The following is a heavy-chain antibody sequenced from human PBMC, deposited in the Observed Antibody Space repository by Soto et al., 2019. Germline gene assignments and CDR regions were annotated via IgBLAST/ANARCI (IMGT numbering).Heavy chain of an antibody. Sequence: EMQLVESGGGLVQPGGSLRLSCAASGFTLSGRWIHWVCQAPGKGLEWVSRIDIDGRGTSYADSVKGRFTISTDNAKNTVYLQMNSLRVEDTAVYYCATVFDLWGQGTLVNVSS. V-gene: IGHV3-74*01. CDR3: ATVFDL. J-gene: IGHJ5*02. CDR2: IDIDGRGT. CDR1: GFTLSGRW.